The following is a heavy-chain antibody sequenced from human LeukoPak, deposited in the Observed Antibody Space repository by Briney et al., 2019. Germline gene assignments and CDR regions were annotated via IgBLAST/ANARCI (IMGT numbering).Heavy chain of an antibody. CDR1: GGTFSSYA. Sequence: SVKVSCKASGGTFSSYAISWVRQAPGQGLEWMGRIIPIFGTANYAQKFQGRVTITTDESTSTAYMELSSLRSKDTAVYYCARSCSGGSCYSRYYFDYWGQGTLVTVSS. CDR2: IIPIFGTA. D-gene: IGHD2-15*01. J-gene: IGHJ4*02. CDR3: ARSCSGGSCYSRYYFDY. V-gene: IGHV1-69*05.